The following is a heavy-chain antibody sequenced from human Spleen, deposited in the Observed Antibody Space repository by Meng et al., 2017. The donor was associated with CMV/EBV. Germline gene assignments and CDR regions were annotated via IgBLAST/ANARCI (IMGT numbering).Heavy chain of an antibody. V-gene: IGHV3-9*01. J-gene: IGHJ1*01. D-gene: IGHD6-13*01. CDR1: GFTFDDFA. Sequence: GGSLRLPCAASGFTFDDFAMHWVRQVPGKGLEWVSGITWNSGGVDYADSVKGRFSISRDNTKNSLYLQMNSLRAEDTAVFYCARVGDSSGRYRHFQHWGQGTLVTVSS. CDR3: ARVGDSSGRYRHFQH. CDR2: ITWNSGGV.